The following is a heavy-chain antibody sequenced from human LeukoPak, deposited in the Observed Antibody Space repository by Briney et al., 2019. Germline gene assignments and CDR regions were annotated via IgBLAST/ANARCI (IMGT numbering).Heavy chain of an antibody. D-gene: IGHD3-9*01. CDR1: GFTFSSYA. J-gene: IGHJ4*02. V-gene: IGHV3-23*01. CDR2: IGASGGST. Sequence: GGSLRLSCATSGFTFSSYAMSWVRQAPGQGLEWVSGIGASGGSTYYADSVKGRFTISRDNSKNTLYLQMNSLRTEDTAVYYCAKAEGYDILTGLDYWGQGTLVTVSS. CDR3: AKAEGYDILTGLDY.